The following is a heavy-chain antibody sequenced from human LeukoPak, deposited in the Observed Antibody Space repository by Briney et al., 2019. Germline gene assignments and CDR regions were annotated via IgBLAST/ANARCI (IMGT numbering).Heavy chain of an antibody. Sequence: GGSLRLSCAASGFPFISYAMNWVRQAPGKGLEGVAAISGNGLGTYYADSVKGRFNISRDNSRNTLYLQMNSLRIEDTAFYYCAKDANYLRSSGYLIPIDFWGQGTLVTVSS. CDR1: GFPFISYA. J-gene: IGHJ4*02. V-gene: IGHV3-23*01. D-gene: IGHD3-22*01. CDR3: AKDANYLRSSGYLIPIDF. CDR2: ISGNGLGT.